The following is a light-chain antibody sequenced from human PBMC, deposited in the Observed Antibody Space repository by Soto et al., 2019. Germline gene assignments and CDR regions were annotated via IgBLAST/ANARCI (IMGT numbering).Light chain of an antibody. J-gene: IGKJ1*01. CDR3: QQYGSSPRT. CDR1: QSVSSN. Sequence: EIVITPSPAPPSVSPGERATLSFRASQSVSSNLAWYQQKPGQAPRLLIFGASTRAAGFPDRFSGSGSGTDFTLTISRLEPEDFAVYYCQQYGSSPRTFGQGTKVDIK. V-gene: IGKV3-20*01. CDR2: GAS.